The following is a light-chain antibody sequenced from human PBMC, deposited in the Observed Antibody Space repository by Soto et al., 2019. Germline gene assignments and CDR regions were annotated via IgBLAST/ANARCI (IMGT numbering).Light chain of an antibody. CDR1: QSVLYRLNNKNY. CDR2: WAS. CDR3: QQYYNTPLT. Sequence: DIVMTQSPDSLAVSLGEMATINCKSSQSVLYRLNNKNYLGWYQQKTGQPPKLIIYWASTRESGVPDRFRGSGSGTDFTLTISGLQAEDVAVYYCQQYYNTPLTFGQGTKLEIK. V-gene: IGKV4-1*01. J-gene: IGKJ2*01.